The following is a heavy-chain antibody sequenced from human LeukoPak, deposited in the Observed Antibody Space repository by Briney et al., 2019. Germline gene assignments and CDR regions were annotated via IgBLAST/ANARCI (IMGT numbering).Heavy chain of an antibody. Sequence: ASVKVSCKASGGTFSSYAISWVRQAPGQGLEWMGRIIPILGIANYAQKFQGRVTITADKSTSTAYMELSSLRSEDTAVYCCARGGQVVVPAPEWDYWGQGTLVTVSS. CDR1: GGTFSSYA. V-gene: IGHV1-69*04. J-gene: IGHJ4*02. D-gene: IGHD2-15*01. CDR3: ARGGQVVVPAPEWDY. CDR2: IIPILGIA.